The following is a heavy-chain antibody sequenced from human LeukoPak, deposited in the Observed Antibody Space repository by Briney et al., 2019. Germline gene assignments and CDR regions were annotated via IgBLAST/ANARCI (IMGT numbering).Heavy chain of an antibody. Sequence: GASVKVSCKTSGYSFILYGISWVRQAPGQGPEWMGWISTSTGDTKYTQKLQGRVTLTTDTSTSTAYMELSSLRSDDTAVYYCARDDNYGIFVNVDYWGQGTLVPVSS. D-gene: IGHD4-11*01. J-gene: IGHJ4*02. CDR2: ISTSTGDT. V-gene: IGHV1-18*01. CDR3: ARDDNYGIFVNVDY. CDR1: GYSFILYG.